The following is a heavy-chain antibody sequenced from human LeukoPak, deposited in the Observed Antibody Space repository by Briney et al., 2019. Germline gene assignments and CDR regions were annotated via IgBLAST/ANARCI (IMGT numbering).Heavy chain of an antibody. Sequence: PGGSLRLSCADSGFTFSRYWMHWVRQTPGKGLVWVSCISADGSVTRYADSVKGRFTISRDNTKSTLYLQMHSLRAEDTAVYYCATAGGDGSRMGFDPWDQGTLVTVSS. J-gene: IGHJ5*02. CDR3: ATAGGDGSRMGFDP. V-gene: IGHV3-74*01. CDR2: ISADGSVT. CDR1: GFTFSRYW. D-gene: IGHD2-15*01.